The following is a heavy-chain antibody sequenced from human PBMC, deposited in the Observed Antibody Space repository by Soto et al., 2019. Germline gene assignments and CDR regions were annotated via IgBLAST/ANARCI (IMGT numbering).Heavy chain of an antibody. Sequence: EASVKVSCKASGYTFTSYGISWVRQAPGQGLEWMGWISAYNGNTDYAQKLQGRVTMTTDTSTSTAYMELRSLRSDDTAVYYCARDVIAVRWFDPWGQGTLVNVSS. CDR3: ARDVIAVRWFDP. CDR1: GYTFTSYG. D-gene: IGHD6-19*01. CDR2: ISAYNGNT. J-gene: IGHJ5*02. V-gene: IGHV1-18*01.